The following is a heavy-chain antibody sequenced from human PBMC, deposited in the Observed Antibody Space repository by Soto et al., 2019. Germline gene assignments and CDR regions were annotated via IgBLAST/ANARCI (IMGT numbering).Heavy chain of an antibody. D-gene: IGHD6-13*01. Sequence: SVKVSCKASGFTFSSSAVHWVRQARGHRLQWIGWIDVGSANANYAQMLQERVTISRDMSTSTAYMELSSLRPEDTAVYYCARGRGAAADYFDFWGQGTLVTVSS. CDR3: ARGRGAAADYFDF. CDR2: IDVGSANA. J-gene: IGHJ4*02. CDR1: GFTFSSSA. V-gene: IGHV1-58*01.